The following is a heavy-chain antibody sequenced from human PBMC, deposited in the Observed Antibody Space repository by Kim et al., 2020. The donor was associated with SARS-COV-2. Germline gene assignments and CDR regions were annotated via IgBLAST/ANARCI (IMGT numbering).Heavy chain of an antibody. CDR2: FYYSASP. D-gene: IGHD3-9*01. J-gene: IGHJ4*02. CDR1: GGSIRSDDYY. Sequence: SETLSLTCTVSGGSIRSDDYYWGWIRQPPGKGLEWIGSFYYSASPYYNPSLQSRVTISVDTSKNQFSLELTSVTAADTAVYYCATNRHDYNIVTGYYPQTYWGQGTLVTVSS. V-gene: IGHV4-39*07. CDR3: ATNRHDYNIVTGYYPQTY.